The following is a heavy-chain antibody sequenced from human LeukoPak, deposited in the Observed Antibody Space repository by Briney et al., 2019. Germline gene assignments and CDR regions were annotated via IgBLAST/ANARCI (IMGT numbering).Heavy chain of an antibody. J-gene: IGHJ1*01. CDR3: AKDFYYNSGSYYGYFQH. CDR1: GFTFDDYA. CDR2: ISWNSGNI. Sequence: LPGESLRLSCAASGFTFDDYAMHWVRQAPGKGLEWVSGISWNSGNIGYADSVKGRFTISRDDAKNSLYLQMDSLRPEDTALYYCAKDFYYNSGSYYGYFQHWGQGTLVTVSS. D-gene: IGHD3-10*01. V-gene: IGHV3-9*01.